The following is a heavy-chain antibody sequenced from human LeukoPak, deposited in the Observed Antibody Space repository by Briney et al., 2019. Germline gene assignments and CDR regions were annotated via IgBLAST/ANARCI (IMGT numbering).Heavy chain of an antibody. Sequence: HWASVKLSCKASGNTFIGNYINWVRQARGQGLEWMGWINPNSGGANYAQRFQGRVTMTRDTSVTTAFLDLDRLTADETAVYYCVRRAYTSGWPTWGQGTLVTVSS. V-gene: IGHV1-2*02. CDR2: INPNSGGA. CDR3: VRRAYTSGWPT. J-gene: IGHJ5*02. D-gene: IGHD6-19*01. CDR1: GNTFIGNY.